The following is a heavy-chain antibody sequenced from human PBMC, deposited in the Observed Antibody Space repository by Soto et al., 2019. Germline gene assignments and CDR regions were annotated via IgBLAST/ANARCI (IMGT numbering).Heavy chain of an antibody. CDR2: INPNSGDT. CDR1: GYTFSDHY. J-gene: IGHJ6*02. CDR3: ARDHCISTIRCYYGLDV. Sequence: QVQLVQSGAEVKKPGASVKVSCKASGYTFSDHYMHWVRHAPGQGLEWMGWINPNSGDTNYAQKFQGGVTMTRDTSISTAYMELSRLTSDDTAVYYGARDHCISTIRCYYGLDVWGQGTTVTVSS. D-gene: IGHD2-2*01. V-gene: IGHV1-2*02.